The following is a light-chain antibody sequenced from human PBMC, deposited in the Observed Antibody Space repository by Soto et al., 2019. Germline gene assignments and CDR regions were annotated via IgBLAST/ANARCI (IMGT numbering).Light chain of an antibody. CDR2: DAS. Sequence: DMQMTQSPSTLSASVGDRVTITCRASQSISNWLAWYQQKPGKAPNLLIYDASNLESGVPSRFSGSGSGTEFTLTISSLQPDDFATYYCQQYNVLYSFGQGTKVDIK. CDR1: QSISNW. V-gene: IGKV1-5*01. J-gene: IGKJ2*03. CDR3: QQYNVLYS.